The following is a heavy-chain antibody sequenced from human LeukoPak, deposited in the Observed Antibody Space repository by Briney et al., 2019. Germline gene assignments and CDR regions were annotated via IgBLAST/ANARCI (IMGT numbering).Heavy chain of an antibody. D-gene: IGHD6-19*01. CDR1: GFIVSNNY. CDR2: IYSGGST. Sequence: PGGSLRLSCAASGFIVSNNYRNWVRQAPGKGLEWVSVIYSGGSTKYADSVKGRFTISRDNSKNTLYLQMNSLRAEDTAVYYCARSITVVGAYFEYWGQGTLVSVSS. CDR3: ARSITVVGAYFEY. J-gene: IGHJ4*02. V-gene: IGHV3-53*01.